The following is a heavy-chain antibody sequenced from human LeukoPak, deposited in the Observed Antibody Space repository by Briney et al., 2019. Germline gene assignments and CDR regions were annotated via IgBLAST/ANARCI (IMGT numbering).Heavy chain of an antibody. CDR1: GYTFIGYY. Sequence: ASVKVSCKASGYTFIGYYMHWVRQAPGQGLEWLGWSNPNSGVTNYAQKFQGRITMTRDTSITTVYMELSSLTSDDTAVYYCGSGQWLVGVFYWGQGTLVTVSS. J-gene: IGHJ4*02. CDR2: SNPNSGVT. D-gene: IGHD6-19*01. CDR3: GSGQWLVGVFY. V-gene: IGHV1-2*02.